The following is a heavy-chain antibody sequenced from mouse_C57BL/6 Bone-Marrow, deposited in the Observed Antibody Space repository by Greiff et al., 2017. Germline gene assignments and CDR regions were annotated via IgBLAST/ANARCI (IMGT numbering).Heavy chain of an antibody. V-gene: IGHV7-1*01. Sequence: VLRVESGGGLVQSGRSLRLSCATSGFTFSDFYMVWVRQAPGKGLEWIAASRNKANDYTTEYSASVKGRFIVSRDTSHSILFLQMHALRAEDTAIYYWARDAWDWYFDVWGKGTTVTVST. CDR3: ARDAWDWYFDV. J-gene: IGHJ1*03. CDR2: SRNKANDYTT. CDR1: GFTFSDFY.